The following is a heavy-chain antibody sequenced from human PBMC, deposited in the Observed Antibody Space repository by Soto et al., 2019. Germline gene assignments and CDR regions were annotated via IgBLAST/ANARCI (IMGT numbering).Heavy chain of an antibody. CDR1: GGSISSYY. D-gene: IGHD3-9*01. J-gene: IGHJ4*02. Sequence: TSETLSLTCTVSGGSISSYYWSWIRQPPGKGLEWIGYIYYSGSTNYNPSLKSRVTISVDTSKNQFSLKLSSVTAADTAVYYCARVHRYDILTGYPTRGYYFDYWGQGSLVTVSS. V-gene: IGHV4-59*01. CDR3: ARVHRYDILTGYPTRGYYFDY. CDR2: IYYSGST.